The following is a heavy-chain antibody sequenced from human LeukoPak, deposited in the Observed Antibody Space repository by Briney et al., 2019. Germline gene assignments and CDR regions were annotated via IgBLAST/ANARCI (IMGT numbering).Heavy chain of an antibody. V-gene: IGHV4-38-2*01. Sequence: SETLSLTCAVSGYSISSGYYWGWIRQPPGKGLEWIGSIYHSGSTYYNPSLKSRVTISVDTSKNQFSLKLSALTAAVTALYYCASIQSIAVAGSVDYWGQGTLVTVSS. D-gene: IGHD6-19*01. J-gene: IGHJ4*02. CDR1: GYSISSGYY. CDR3: ASIQSIAVAGSVDY. CDR2: IYHSGST.